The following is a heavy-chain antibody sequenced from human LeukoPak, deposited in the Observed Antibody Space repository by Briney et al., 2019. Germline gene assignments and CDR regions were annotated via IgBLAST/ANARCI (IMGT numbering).Heavy chain of an antibody. J-gene: IGHJ4*02. CDR2: IYYSGST. CDR3: ARESQQLVPPFFDY. D-gene: IGHD6-6*01. Sequence: PSETLSLTCAVSGGSISSGGYSWSWVRQPPGKGLEWIGYIYYSGSTNYNPSLKSRVTISVDTSKNQFSLKLSSVTAADTAVYYCARESQQLVPPFFDYWGQGTLVTVSS. V-gene: IGHV4-61*08. CDR1: GGSISSGGYS.